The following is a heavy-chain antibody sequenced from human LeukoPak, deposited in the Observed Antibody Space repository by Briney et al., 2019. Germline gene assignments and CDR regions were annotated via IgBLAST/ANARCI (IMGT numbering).Heavy chain of an antibody. CDR3: ARVQRGVDSSGYPVDY. Sequence: PSETLSLTCTVSGGSISSSSYYWGWIRQPPGKGLEWIGSIYYSGSTYYNPSLKSRVTISVDTSKNQFSLKLSSVTAADTAVYYCARVQRGVDSSGYPVDYWGQGTLVTVSS. J-gene: IGHJ4*02. CDR2: IYYSGST. V-gene: IGHV4-39*07. D-gene: IGHD3-22*01. CDR1: GGSISSSSYY.